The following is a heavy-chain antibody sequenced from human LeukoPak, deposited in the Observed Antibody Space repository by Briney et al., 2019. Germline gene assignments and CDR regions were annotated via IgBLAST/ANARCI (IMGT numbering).Heavy chain of an antibody. CDR3: ARGVATSYYYYMDV. CDR1: GGSFSSYY. V-gene: IGHV4-4*07. J-gene: IGHJ6*03. Sequence: SETLSLTCTVSGGSFSSYYWSWIRQPAGKGLEWIGRIYTSGSTNYNPSLKSRVTMSVDTSKNQFSLKLSSVTAADTAVYYCARGVATSYYYYMDVWGKGTTVTVSS. D-gene: IGHD5-12*01. CDR2: IYTSGST.